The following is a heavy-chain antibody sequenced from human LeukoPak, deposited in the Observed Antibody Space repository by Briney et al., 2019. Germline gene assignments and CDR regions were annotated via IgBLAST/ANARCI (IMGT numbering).Heavy chain of an antibody. D-gene: IGHD1-26*01. CDR2: IWFDGSKE. CDR1: GFTFSSHG. J-gene: IGHJ4*02. CDR3: TRLTGVGSYQHLDY. V-gene: IGHV3-33*07. Sequence: PGTSLRLSCAASGFTFSSHGMYWVRQAPANGLEWVALIWFDGSKEYYTDSVKGRFTISRDNSKNTLWLQMNSLRAEDTAVYYCTRLTGVGSYQHLDYWGQGTLVTVSS.